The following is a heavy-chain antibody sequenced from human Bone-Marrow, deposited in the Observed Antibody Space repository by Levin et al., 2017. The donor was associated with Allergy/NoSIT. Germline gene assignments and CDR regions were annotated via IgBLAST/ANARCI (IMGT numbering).Heavy chain of an antibody. D-gene: IGHD2-15*01. CDR1: GGSFTAYY. CDR3: ARGPRSCSGGACSWVPLYYSGMDV. J-gene: IGHJ6*02. Sequence: SETLSLNCAVYGGSFTAYYWTWIRLPPGKGLEWIGEINHSGTTNYNPSLRGRVSISLDTSKTQFSLKVTSVTAADTAVYYCARGPRSCSGGACSWVPLYYSGMDVWGQGTTVTVSS. CDR2: INHSGTT. V-gene: IGHV4-34*01.